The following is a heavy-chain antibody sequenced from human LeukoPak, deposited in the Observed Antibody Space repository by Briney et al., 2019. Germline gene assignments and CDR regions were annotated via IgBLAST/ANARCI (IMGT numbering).Heavy chain of an antibody. Sequence: SETLSLTCTVSGGSISSGDYYWSWIRQPPGKGLEWIGYIYYSGSTYYNPSLKSRVTISVDASKNQFSLKLSSVTAADTAVYYCARVSSYGYSPVLFYFDYWGQGTLVTVSS. CDR1: GGSISSGDYY. V-gene: IGHV4-30-4*01. D-gene: IGHD5-18*01. CDR2: IYYSGST. J-gene: IGHJ4*02. CDR3: ARVSSYGYSPVLFYFDY.